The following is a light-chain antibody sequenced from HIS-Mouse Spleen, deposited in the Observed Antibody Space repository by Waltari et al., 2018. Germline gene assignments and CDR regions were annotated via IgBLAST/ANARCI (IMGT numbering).Light chain of an antibody. Sequence: DIQMTQSPSSLPASVGDRVTITCQASQDISNYLHWYQQKPGKAPKPLIYDASNLETGVPSRFSGSGSGTDFTFTISSLQPEDIATYYCQQYDNLPPFTFGPGTKVDIK. CDR3: QQYDNLPPFT. CDR2: DAS. V-gene: IGKV1-33*01. J-gene: IGKJ3*01. CDR1: QDISNY.